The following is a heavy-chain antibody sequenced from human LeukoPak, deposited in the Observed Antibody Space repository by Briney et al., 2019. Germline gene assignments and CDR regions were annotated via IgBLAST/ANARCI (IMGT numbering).Heavy chain of an antibody. V-gene: IGHV4-59*01. CDR1: GGSISSYY. J-gene: IGHJ4*02. Sequence: SETLSLTCTVSGGSISSYYWSWIRQPPGKELEWIGYIYYSGSTNYNPSLKSRVTISVDTSKNQFSLKLSSVTAADTAVYYCARGEDDYGDYVHDYWGQGTLVTVSS. CDR3: ARGEDDYGDYVHDY. D-gene: IGHD4-17*01. CDR2: IYYSGST.